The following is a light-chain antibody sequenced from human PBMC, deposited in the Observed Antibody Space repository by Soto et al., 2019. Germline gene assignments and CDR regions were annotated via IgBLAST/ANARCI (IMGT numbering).Light chain of an antibody. CDR2: GAS. CDR1: QSVSSK. J-gene: IGKJ1*01. V-gene: IGKV3-15*01. Sequence: ERVLTQSPGTLSVSPGERATLSCRASQSVSSKLAWYQQKPGQAPRLLLYGASTGATGIPARFSGSGSETEFTLSISSLQSEDLAVYYYQQYNNWPGTFGQGTKVDIK. CDR3: QQYNNWPGT.